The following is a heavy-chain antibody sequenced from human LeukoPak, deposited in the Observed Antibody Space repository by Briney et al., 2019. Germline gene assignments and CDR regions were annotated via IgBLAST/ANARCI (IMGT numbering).Heavy chain of an antibody. CDR3: ARAVPASNWFDP. CDR1: GGSISSGDYY. V-gene: IGHV4-30-4*08. Sequence: SQTLSLTCTVSGGSISSGDYYWSWIRQPPGKGLEWIGYIYYSGNTYYNPSLKSRVTISVDTSKNQFSLKLSSVTAADTAVYYCARAVPASNWFDPWGQGTLVTVSS. D-gene: IGHD2-2*01. J-gene: IGHJ5*02. CDR2: IYYSGNT.